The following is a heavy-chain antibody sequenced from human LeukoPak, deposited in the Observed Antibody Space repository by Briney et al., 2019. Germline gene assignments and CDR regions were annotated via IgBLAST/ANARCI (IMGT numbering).Heavy chain of an antibody. CDR3: ARVAQSYSSSWYECAFDI. V-gene: IGHV1-2*02. Sequence: ASVNVSCKASGYTFTDYYIHWVRQAPGQGLEWMGWINPNSGGTNYEQKFQGRVTMTRDTSISTAYMELTRLTSDDTAVYYCARVAQSYSSSWYECAFDIWGQGTKVTVSS. J-gene: IGHJ3*02. D-gene: IGHD6-13*01. CDR1: GYTFTDYY. CDR2: INPNSGGT.